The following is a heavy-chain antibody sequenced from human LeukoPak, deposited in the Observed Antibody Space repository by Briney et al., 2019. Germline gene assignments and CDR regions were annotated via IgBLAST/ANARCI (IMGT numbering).Heavy chain of an antibody. Sequence: SETLSLTCTVSGGSITHYYWTWIRQPPGKALEWIGYSYYSGSTKYNPSLKSRVTISVDTSNNQFSLNLRSVTAADTAVYYCATTTSGGDAFDIWGQGTMVTVSS. CDR1: GGSITHYY. D-gene: IGHD1-26*01. CDR2: SYYSGST. J-gene: IGHJ3*02. V-gene: IGHV4-59*01. CDR3: ATTTSGGDAFDI.